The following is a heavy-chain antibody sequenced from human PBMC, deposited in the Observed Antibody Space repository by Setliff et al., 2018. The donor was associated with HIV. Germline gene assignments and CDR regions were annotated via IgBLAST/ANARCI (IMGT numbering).Heavy chain of an antibody. V-gene: IGHV4-4*07. CDR2: IYTTGST. CDR3: ARGFTNYDILAGYPRAPYYYFYMDV. CDR1: GGSISSYY. D-gene: IGHD3-9*01. Sequence: SETLSLTCTVSGGSISSYYWSWIRQPAGKGLEWIGHIYTTGSTKYNPSLKRRVTMSVDTSKNHFSLNLRSVTAADTAVYYCARGFTNYDILAGYPRAPYYYFYMDVWGKGTTVTVSS. J-gene: IGHJ6*03.